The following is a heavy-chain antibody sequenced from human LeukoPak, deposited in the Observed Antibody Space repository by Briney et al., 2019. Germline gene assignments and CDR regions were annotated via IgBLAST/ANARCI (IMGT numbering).Heavy chain of an antibody. CDR1: GGSITSYY. V-gene: IGHV4-59*01. Sequence: SETLSLTCTVSGGSITSYYWSWIRQPPGKGLEWIGYIYYSGSTNYNPSLKSRVTISVDTSKNQFSLKLSSVTAADTAVYYCARMRYYYYGMDVWGQGTTVTVSS. CDR3: ARMRYYYYGMDV. CDR2: IYYSGST. J-gene: IGHJ6*02.